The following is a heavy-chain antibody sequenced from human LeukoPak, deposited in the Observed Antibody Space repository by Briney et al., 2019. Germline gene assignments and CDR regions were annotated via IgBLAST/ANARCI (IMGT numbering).Heavy chain of an antibody. Sequence: ASVKVSCKASGYTFAAYYMYWVRQAPGQGLEWMGWINPNSGGTNYAQKFQGRVTMTRDTSISTAYMELSRLRSDDAAVYYCARDPWFGEFPNSWFDPWGQGTLVTVSS. CDR1: GYTFAAYY. CDR3: ARDPWFGEFPNSWFDP. V-gene: IGHV1-2*02. D-gene: IGHD3-10*01. CDR2: INPNSGGT. J-gene: IGHJ5*02.